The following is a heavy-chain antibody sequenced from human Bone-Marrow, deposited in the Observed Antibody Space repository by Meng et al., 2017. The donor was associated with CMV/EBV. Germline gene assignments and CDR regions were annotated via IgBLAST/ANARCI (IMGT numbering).Heavy chain of an antibody. J-gene: IGHJ6*02. D-gene: IGHD6-19*01. CDR1: GYTFTSYY. V-gene: IGHV1-46*01. CDR2: INPSGGST. CDR3: ARMYSSGWYSFYYYYGMDV. Sequence: ASVKVSCKASGYTFTSYYMHWVRQAPGQGLEWMGIINPSGGSTSYAQKFQGRVTMTRDTSISTAYMELSRLRSDDTAVYYCARMYSSGWYSFYYYYGMDVWGQGTTVTVSS.